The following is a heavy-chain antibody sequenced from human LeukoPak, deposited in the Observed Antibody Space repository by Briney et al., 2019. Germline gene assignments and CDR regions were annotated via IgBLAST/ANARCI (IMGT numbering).Heavy chain of an antibody. CDR1: GFTFSSYA. J-gene: IGHJ4*02. V-gene: IGHV3-23*01. CDR2: ISGSGGST. Sequence: GGSLRLSCAASGFTFSSYAMSWVRQAPGKGLEWVSAISGSGGSTYYADSVKGRFTISRDNSKNTLYLQMNSLRAEDTAVYYCAKGITYYYDSRQDYWGQGTLVTVSS. D-gene: IGHD3-22*01. CDR3: AKGITYYYDSRQDY.